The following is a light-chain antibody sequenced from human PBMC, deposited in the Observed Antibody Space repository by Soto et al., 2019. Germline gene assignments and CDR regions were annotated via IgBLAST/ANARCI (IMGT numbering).Light chain of an antibody. CDR1: RPSIGSNH. V-gene: IGLV1-47*02. Sequence: QSVLTQPPSASGTPGQRVTISCSGSRPSIGSNHVYWYQQLPGMAPKLLIYTNNQRPSGVPDRFSASKSGTSASLAITGLQAEDEADYYCQSYDSSLSGSVFGGGTKLTVL. CDR2: TNN. CDR3: QSYDSSLSGSV. J-gene: IGLJ3*02.